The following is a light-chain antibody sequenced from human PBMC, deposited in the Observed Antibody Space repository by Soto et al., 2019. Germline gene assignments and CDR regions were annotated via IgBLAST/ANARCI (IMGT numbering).Light chain of an antibody. CDR1: QGIRHD. V-gene: IGKV1-17*01. J-gene: IGKJ1*01. Sequence: DIQMTQSPSSLYASVGDRLTITCRASQGIRHDLGWYQQKPGKAPKRLIYAASSLQSGVPSRVSGSGSGTEFTLTISSQQPEDFAAYYCLQQKRFPVTFGRGTKVEI. CDR3: LQQKRFPVT. CDR2: AAS.